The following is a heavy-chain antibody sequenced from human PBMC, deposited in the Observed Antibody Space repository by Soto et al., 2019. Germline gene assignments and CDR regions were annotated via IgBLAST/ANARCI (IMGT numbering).Heavy chain of an antibody. D-gene: IGHD2-2*01. Sequence: GGSLRLSCAVSGFNFNNYGISWVRQAPGKGLEWVPSVSKSDYTYYSDSVKGRFTISRDNAKNSVSLQMNTLRAEDTAVYYCAREDSIIIPAVSDFWGQGTLVTVSS. J-gene: IGHJ4*02. CDR2: VSKSDYT. CDR1: GFNFNNYG. CDR3: AREDSIIIPAVSDF. V-gene: IGHV3-21*01.